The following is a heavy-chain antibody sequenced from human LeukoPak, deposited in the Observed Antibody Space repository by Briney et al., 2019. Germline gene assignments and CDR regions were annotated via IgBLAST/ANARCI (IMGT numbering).Heavy chain of an antibody. V-gene: IGHV3-21*01. CDR2: ISSGSSYI. J-gene: IGHJ4*02. CDR3: ARELGPVSEGDY. D-gene: IGHD1-14*01. CDR1: RFSFRNYS. Sequence: GGSLTLPRPASRFSFRNYSMNWVRPAPGKGGEGVSSISSGSSYIYYADSVKGRFTISRDNAKNSLYLQMNSLRAEDTAVYYCARELGPVSEGDYWGQGTLVTVSS.